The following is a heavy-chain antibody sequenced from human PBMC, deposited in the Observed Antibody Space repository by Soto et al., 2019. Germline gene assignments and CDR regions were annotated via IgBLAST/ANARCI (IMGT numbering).Heavy chain of an antibody. Sequence: QVQLVQSGAEVEKPGASVKVSCKASGYTFTSKGITWVRQAPGQGLEWMGWISTYNGNTNYAQKLQGRVIMTTDTSTSTVYRELRSLISDDTAVYYCARGVVVPAATGKIWFDPWGQGTMVTVSS. CDR2: ISTYNGNT. D-gene: IGHD2-2*01. J-gene: IGHJ5*02. V-gene: IGHV1-18*01. CDR3: ARGVVVPAATGKIWFDP. CDR1: GYTFTSKG.